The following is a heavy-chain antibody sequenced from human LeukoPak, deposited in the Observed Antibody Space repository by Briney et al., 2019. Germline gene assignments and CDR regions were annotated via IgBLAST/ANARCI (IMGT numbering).Heavy chain of an antibody. CDR1: GFTFSSYW. J-gene: IGHJ4*02. Sequence: GGSLRLSCAASGFTFSSYWMNWVRQAPGKGLEWVGFIRSKTYGGTTEYAASVKGRFTISRDDSKSIAYLQMNSLKTEDTAVYYCTRERGELLLDYWGQGTLVTVPS. CDR2: IRSKTYGGTT. CDR3: TRERGELLLDY. V-gene: IGHV3-49*04. D-gene: IGHD1-26*01.